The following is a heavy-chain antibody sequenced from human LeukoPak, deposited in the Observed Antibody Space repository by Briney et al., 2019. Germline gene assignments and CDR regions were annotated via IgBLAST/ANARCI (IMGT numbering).Heavy chain of an antibody. CDR3: AREEYSSRRDQDAFDI. V-gene: IGHV3-66*01. J-gene: IGHJ3*02. CDR1: GFTVSSNY. Sequence: AGGSLRLSCAASGFTVSSNYMSWVRQAPGKGLEWVSVIYTGGSTNYADSVKGRFTISRDSSKNTLYLQMNSLRAEDTAVYYCAREEYSSRRDQDAFDIWGQGTMVTVSS. D-gene: IGHD6-13*01. CDR2: IYTGGST.